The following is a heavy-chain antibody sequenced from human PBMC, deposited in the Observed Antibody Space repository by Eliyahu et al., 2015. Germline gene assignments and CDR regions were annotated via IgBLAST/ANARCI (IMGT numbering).Heavy chain of an antibody. J-gene: IGHJ6*02. CDR1: GFTFSSYG. CDR2: ISYDGSNK. D-gene: IGHD3-3*01. Sequence: QVQLVESGGGVVQPGRSLRXSCAAXGFTFSSYGMHWVRQAPGKGLXWVAVISYDGSNKYYADSVKGRFTISRDNSKNTLYLQMNSLRAEDTAVYYCASQGLYDFWSLGSVWGQGTTVTVSS. CDR3: ASQGLYDFWSLGSV. V-gene: IGHV3-30*03.